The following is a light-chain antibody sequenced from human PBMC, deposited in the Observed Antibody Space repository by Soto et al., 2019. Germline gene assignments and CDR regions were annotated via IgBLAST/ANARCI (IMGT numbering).Light chain of an antibody. V-gene: IGLV2-14*01. CDR1: SSDVGAYNY. CDR3: TSWTTSTTMK. CDR2: DVN. Sequence: QSALTQPASVSGSPGQSITISCTGTSSDVGAYNYVSWYQQHPGKAPKLMIYDVNIRPSGVSNRFSGSKSGNTASLTISGLQAEDEAVYYCTSWTTSTTMKFGGGTKLTVL. J-gene: IGLJ2*01.